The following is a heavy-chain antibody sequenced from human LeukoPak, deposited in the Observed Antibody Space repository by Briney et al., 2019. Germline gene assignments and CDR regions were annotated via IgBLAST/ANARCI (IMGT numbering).Heavy chain of an antibody. CDR1: GGSISNNNW. J-gene: IGHJ6*02. CDR3: ARAGELSVDYYYYGLDV. CDR2: ISHSGST. Sequence: PSETLSLTCAVSGGSISNNNWWSWVRQPPGKGLEWIGEISHSGSTNYNPSLKSRVTISVDKSKNQFSLKMSSVTAADTAVYYCARAGELSVDYYYYGLDVWGQGMTVTVSS. D-gene: IGHD3-16*02. V-gene: IGHV4-4*02.